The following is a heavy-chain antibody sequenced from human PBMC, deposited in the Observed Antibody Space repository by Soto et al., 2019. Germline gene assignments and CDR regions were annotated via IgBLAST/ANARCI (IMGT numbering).Heavy chain of an antibody. CDR2: IYYSGST. Sequence: SATLSLTCTFSGGSISSSSYYWGWIRQPPGKGLEWIGSIYYSGSTYYNPSLKSRVTISVDTSKNQFSLKLSSVTAADTAVYYCARRPYYNFPRDYYFDSWSQGPLLTGLL. CDR3: ARRPYYNFPRDYYFDS. D-gene: IGHD3-3*01. CDR1: GGSISSSSYY. J-gene: IGHJ5*01. V-gene: IGHV4-39*01.